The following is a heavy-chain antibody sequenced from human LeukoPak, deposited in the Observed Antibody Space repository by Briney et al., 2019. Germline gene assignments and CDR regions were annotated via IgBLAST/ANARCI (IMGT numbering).Heavy chain of an antibody. CDR2: MNPNSGNT. CDR1: GYTFTSYD. CDR3: ARALGKCSSTSCLPGGY. Sequence: ASVKVSCKASGYTFTSYDINWVRQATGQGLEWMGWMNPNSGNTGYAQKFQGRVTMTRNTSISTAYMELSSLRSEDTAVYYCARALGKCSSTSCLPGGYWGQGTLVTVSS. D-gene: IGHD2-2*01. V-gene: IGHV1-8*01. J-gene: IGHJ4*02.